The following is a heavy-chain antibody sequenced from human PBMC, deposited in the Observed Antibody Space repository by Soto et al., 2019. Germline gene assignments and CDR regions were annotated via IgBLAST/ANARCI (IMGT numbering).Heavy chain of an antibody. CDR2: INPSGGST. CDR1: GYTFTSYY. V-gene: IGHV1-46*01. Sequence: QVQLVQSGAEVKKPGASVKGSCKASGYTFTSYYMHWVRQAPGQGLEWMGIINPSGGSTSYAQKFQGRVTMTSDTSTSTVYMELSSLRSEDTAVYYSARESRGAHIVVVTATRRYWYFDLWGRGTLVTVSS. J-gene: IGHJ2*01. D-gene: IGHD2-21*02. CDR3: ARESRGAHIVVVTATRRYWYFDL.